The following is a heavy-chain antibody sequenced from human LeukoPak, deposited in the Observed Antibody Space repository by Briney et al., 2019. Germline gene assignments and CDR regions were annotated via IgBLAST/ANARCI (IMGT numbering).Heavy chain of an antibody. Sequence: SETLSLTCNVSGGSIHSYYWNWIRQPAGKGLEWIGRVYTSGRTIYNPSLKSRVTMSVDASKNLLSLKVTSVSAADTAVYYCARGGNIFWSGYYDYFDSWGQGTLVTVSS. V-gene: IGHV4-4*07. CDR2: VYTSGRT. CDR3: ARGGNIFWSGYYDYFDS. CDR1: GGSIHSYY. J-gene: IGHJ4*02. D-gene: IGHD3-3*01.